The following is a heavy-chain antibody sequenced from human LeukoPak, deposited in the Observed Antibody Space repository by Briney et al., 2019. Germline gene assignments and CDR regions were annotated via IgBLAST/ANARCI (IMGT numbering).Heavy chain of an antibody. CDR3: ARVVGLTGYSSNWYSGYYYYMDV. D-gene: IGHD6-13*01. Sequence: ASVKVSCKASGYTFTSYYMHWVRQAPGQGLEWMGIINPSGGSTSYAQKFQGRVTMTRDMSTSTAYMKLSSLRSEDTAVYYCARVVGLTGYSSNWYSGYYYYMDVWGKGTTVTVSS. J-gene: IGHJ6*03. CDR2: INPSGGST. CDR1: GYTFTSYY. V-gene: IGHV1-46*01.